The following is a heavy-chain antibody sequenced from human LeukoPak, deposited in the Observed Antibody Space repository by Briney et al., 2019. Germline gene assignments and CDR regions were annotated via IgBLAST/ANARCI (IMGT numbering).Heavy chain of an antibody. Sequence: GGSLRLSCAASGFTVNTYNMNWVRQAPGKGLEWDSSISSSSSSYIYYADSVKGRFTISRDNAKNSLYLQMNSLRAEDTAVYYCARDLSGIAGYTYGRGIDYWGQGTLVTVSS. CDR1: GFTVNTYN. CDR2: ISSSSSSYI. CDR3: ARDLSGIAGYTYGRGIDY. D-gene: IGHD5-18*01. J-gene: IGHJ4*02. V-gene: IGHV3-21*01.